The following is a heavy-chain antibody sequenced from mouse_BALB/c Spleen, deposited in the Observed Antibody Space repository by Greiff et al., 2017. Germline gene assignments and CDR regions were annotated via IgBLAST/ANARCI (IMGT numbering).Heavy chain of an antibody. CDR2: IDPANGNT. D-gene: IGHD2-1*01. CDR1: GFNIKDTY. Sequence: VQLQQSGAELVKPGASVKLSCTASGFNIKDTYMHWVKQRPEQGLEWIGRIDPANGNTKYDPKFQGKATITADTSSNTAYLQLSSLTSEDTAVYYCAINYGTTGFAYWGQGTLVTVSA. J-gene: IGHJ3*01. CDR3: AINYGTTGFAY. V-gene: IGHV14-3*02.